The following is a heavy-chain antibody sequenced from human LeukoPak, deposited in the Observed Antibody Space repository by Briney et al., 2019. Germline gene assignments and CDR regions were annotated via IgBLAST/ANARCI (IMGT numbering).Heavy chain of an antibody. Sequence: SETLSLTCTVSGGSISGYYWSWVRQPPGKGLEWIGYIYYSGSTNYNPSLKSRVTISVDTSKNQFSLKLSSVTAADTAVYYCARANGAFDIWGQGTMVTVSS. J-gene: IGHJ3*02. V-gene: IGHV4-59*01. D-gene: IGHD4/OR15-4a*01. CDR1: GGSISGYY. CDR2: IYYSGST. CDR3: ARANGAFDI.